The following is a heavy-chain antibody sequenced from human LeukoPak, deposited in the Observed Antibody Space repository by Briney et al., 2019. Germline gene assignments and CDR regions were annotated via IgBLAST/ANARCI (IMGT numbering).Heavy chain of an antibody. CDR3: ARDGGIAYFGGDCYRHWYFDL. CDR2: IYYSGST. J-gene: IGHJ2*01. Sequence: PSETLSLTCTVSGGSISSYYWSWIRQPPGKGLEWIGYIYYSGSTNYNPSLKSRVTISVDTSKNQFSLKLSSLTAADTAVYYWARDGGIAYFGGDCYRHWYFDLWGRGTLVTVSS. CDR1: GGSISSYY. D-gene: IGHD2-21*02. V-gene: IGHV4-59*01.